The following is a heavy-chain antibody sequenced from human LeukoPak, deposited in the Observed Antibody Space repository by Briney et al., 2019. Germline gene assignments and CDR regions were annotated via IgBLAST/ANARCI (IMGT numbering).Heavy chain of an antibody. Sequence: SVKVSCKASGGTFSSYAISWVRQAPGQGLEWMGGIIPIFGTANYAQKFQGRVTITTDESTSTAYMELSSLRSEDTAVYYCARGVYDILTGYYRGSAIWFGPWGQGTLVTVSS. CDR3: ARGVYDILTGYYRGSAIWFGP. V-gene: IGHV1-69*05. J-gene: IGHJ5*02. CDR2: IIPIFGTA. D-gene: IGHD3-9*01. CDR1: GGTFSSYA.